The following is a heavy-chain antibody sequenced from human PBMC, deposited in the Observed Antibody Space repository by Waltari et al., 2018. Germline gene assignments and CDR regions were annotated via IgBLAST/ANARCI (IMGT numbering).Heavy chain of an antibody. J-gene: IGHJ3*02. D-gene: IGHD2-15*01. V-gene: IGHV3-30*02. Sequence: QVQLVESGGGVVQPGGSLRLSCAASGFTFSSYGMHWVRQAPGKGLEWVAFIRYDGSNKDYADSVKGRFPISRDNSKNTLYLQMNSLRAEDTAVYYCAKDLVVVAANGDAFDIWGQGTMVTVSS. CDR2: IRYDGSNK. CDR1: GFTFSSYG. CDR3: AKDLVVVAANGDAFDI.